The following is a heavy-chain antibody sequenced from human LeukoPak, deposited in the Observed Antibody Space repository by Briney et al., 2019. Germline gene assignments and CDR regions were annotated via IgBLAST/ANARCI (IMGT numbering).Heavy chain of an antibody. D-gene: IGHD3-10*01. CDR1: GSIFTSYW. Sequence: GASIQICGEGSGSIFTSYWIGCVRQLPGKGLEWMGIIYPGDSDTRYSPSFQGQVTISADKSISTAYLQWSSLKASDTAMYYCARLAYHGSGSYLDYWGQGTLVTVSS. CDR3: ARLAYHGSGSYLDY. J-gene: IGHJ4*02. CDR2: IYPGDSDT. V-gene: IGHV5-51*01.